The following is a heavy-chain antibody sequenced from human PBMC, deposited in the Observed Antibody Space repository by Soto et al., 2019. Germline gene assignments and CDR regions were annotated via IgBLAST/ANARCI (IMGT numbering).Heavy chain of an antibody. CDR2: IIPIFGTP. D-gene: IGHD3-10*01. CDR3: ARYREEAFLLLTCYAMDV. Sequence: QVQLVQSGAEVKKPGSSVKVSCKASGGTFSSYAISWVRQAPGQGLEWMGGIIPIFGTPNYAQKFQGRVTITADESTRTAYMELSSLRSEDTAVYYCARYREEAFLLLTCYAMDVWGQGTTVTVSS. CDR1: GGTFSSYA. V-gene: IGHV1-69*12. J-gene: IGHJ6*02.